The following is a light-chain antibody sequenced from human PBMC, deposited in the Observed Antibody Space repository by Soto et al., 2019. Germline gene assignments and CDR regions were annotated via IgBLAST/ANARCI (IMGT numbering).Light chain of an antibody. CDR3: SSYTSSSTVV. V-gene: IGLV2-14*01. CDR1: SSDFGVYNY. CDR2: DVS. Sequence: QSALTQPASVSGSPGQSITISCTGTSSDFGVYNYVSWYQQHPGKAPKLLIYDVSNRPSEVSNRFSGSRSGNTASLTISGLQAEDEADYYYSSYTSSSTVVFGGGTKLTVL. J-gene: IGLJ3*02.